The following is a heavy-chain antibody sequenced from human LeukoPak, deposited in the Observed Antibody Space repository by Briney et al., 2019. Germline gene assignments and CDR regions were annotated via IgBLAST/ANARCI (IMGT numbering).Heavy chain of an antibody. CDR2: ISGSGDST. CDR3: AELGITMIGGV. D-gene: IGHD3-10*02. J-gene: IGHJ6*04. CDR1: GFTFSNYW. Sequence: GGSLRLSCAASGFTFSNYWMSWVRQAPGKGLEWVSVISGSGDSTSNADSVRGRFTISRDNAKNSLYLQMNSLRAEDTAVYYCAELGITMIGGVWGKGTTVTISS. V-gene: IGHV3-23*01.